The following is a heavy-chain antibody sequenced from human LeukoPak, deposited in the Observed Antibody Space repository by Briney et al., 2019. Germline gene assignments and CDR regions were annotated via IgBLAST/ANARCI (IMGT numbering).Heavy chain of an antibody. CDR2: IRYDGSNK. CDR3: AKDRHDYYGDPATFDI. D-gene: IGHD4-17*01. CDR1: GFTFSSYG. Sequence: GGSLRLSCAASGFTFSSYGMHWVRQAPGKGLEWVAFIRYDGSNKYYADSVKGRFTISRDNSKNTLYLQMNSLRAEDTAVYYCAKDRHDYYGDPATFDIWGQGTLVTVSS. V-gene: IGHV3-30*02. J-gene: IGHJ4*02.